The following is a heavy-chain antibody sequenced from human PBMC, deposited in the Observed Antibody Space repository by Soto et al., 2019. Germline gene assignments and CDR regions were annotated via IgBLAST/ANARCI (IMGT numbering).Heavy chain of an antibody. CDR2: MNPNSGNT. V-gene: IGHV1-8*01. D-gene: IGHD6-6*01. Sequence: ASVKVSCQASGYTFTSYVINWVRQATGQGLEWMGWMNPNSGNTGYAQKFQGRVTMTRNTSISTAYMELSSLRSEDTAVYYCARDSSSSPEEVGFDYWGQGTLVTVSS. J-gene: IGHJ4*02. CDR1: GYTFTSYV. CDR3: ARDSSSSPEEVGFDY.